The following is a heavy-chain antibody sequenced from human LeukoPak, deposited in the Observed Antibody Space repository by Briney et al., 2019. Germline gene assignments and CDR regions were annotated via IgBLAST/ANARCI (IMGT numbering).Heavy chain of an antibody. CDR3: ARPKYGDSGEYFQH. D-gene: IGHD4-17*01. CDR2: IIPIFGTA. J-gene: IGHJ1*01. V-gene: IGHV1-69*13. CDR1: GGTFSSYA. Sequence: SVKVSCKASGGTFSSYAISWVRQAPGQGLEWMGGIIPIFGTANYAQKFQGRVTITADESTSTAYMELSSLRSEDTAVYYCARPKYGDSGEYFQHWGQGTLVTVSS.